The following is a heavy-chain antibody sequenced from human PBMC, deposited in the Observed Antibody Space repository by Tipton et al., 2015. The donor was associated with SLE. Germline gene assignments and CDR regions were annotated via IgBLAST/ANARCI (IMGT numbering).Heavy chain of an antibody. J-gene: IGHJ6*02. CDR3: ARDLVIETDYSYGFRGFDYRGMDV. D-gene: IGHD5-18*01. CDR2: MYSGGST. CDR1: GASVVGSYF. Sequence: GLVKPSETLSLTCSVSGASVVGSYFWGWIRQPPGKGLEWVSVMYSGGSTYYAESVKGRFTISRDNTDNMVYLQMNSLRAEDTAMYYCARDLVIETDYSYGFRGFDYRGMDVWGQGTTVTVSS. V-gene: IGHV3-53*04.